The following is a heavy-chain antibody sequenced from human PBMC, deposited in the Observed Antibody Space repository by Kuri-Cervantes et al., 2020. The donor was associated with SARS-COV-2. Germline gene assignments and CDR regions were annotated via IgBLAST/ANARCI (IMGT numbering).Heavy chain of an antibody. D-gene: IGHD5-18*01. CDR3: ARSGYTYGYYFSAFDI. V-gene: IGHV3-30*04. CDR2: LSYDGSNK. J-gene: IGHJ3*02. CDR1: GFTFSSNA. Sequence: GESLKILCAASGFTFSSNAIHWVRQAPGKGLEWVAVLSYDGSNKYYADSVKGRFTISRDNSKSTQFLQMNSLRAGDTAVYYCARSGYTYGYYFSAFDIWGQGIMVTVSS.